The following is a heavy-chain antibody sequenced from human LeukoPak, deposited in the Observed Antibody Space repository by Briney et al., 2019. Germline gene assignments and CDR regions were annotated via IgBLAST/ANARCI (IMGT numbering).Heavy chain of an antibody. CDR2: IYYSGST. V-gene: IGHV4-59*08. CDR1: GGSISSYY. Sequence: SETLSLTCTVSGGSISSYYWSWIRQPPGKGLEWIGYIYYSGSTNYNPSLKSRVTISVDTSKNQFSLKLSSVTAADTAVYYCARRWRGSGSYAFDIWGQGTMVTVSS. J-gene: IGHJ3*02. CDR3: ARRWRGSGSYAFDI. D-gene: IGHD3-10*01.